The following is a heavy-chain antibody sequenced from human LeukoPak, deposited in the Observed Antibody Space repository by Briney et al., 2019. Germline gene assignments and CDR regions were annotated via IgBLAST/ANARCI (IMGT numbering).Heavy chain of an antibody. D-gene: IGHD5-18*01. CDR3: TSDTVDTAVGIDY. CDR1: GFTISSHW. V-gene: IGHV3-74*01. J-gene: IGHJ4*02. Sequence: GGSLRLSCAASGFTISSHWMHWVRQVPRKGLVRVSRINSDGSSISYADSVKGRFTTSRDNAKNTLYLQMNSLRVEDTAVYHCTSDTVDTAVGIDYWGQGTLVTVSS. CDR2: INSDGSSI.